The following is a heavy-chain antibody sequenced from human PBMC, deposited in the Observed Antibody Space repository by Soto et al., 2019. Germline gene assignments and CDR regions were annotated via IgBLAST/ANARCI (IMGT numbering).Heavy chain of an antibody. V-gene: IGHV5-10-1*01. CDR3: ASRNFWSGLVGGDYYYGMDI. Sequence: HGESLKISCKGSGYSFTSYWISWVRQMPGKGLEWMGRIDPSDSYTNYSPSFQGHVTISADKSISTAYLQWSSLKASDTAMYYCASRNFWSGLVGGDYYYGMDIWGQGTTVTVSS. CDR1: GYSFTSYW. D-gene: IGHD3-3*01. J-gene: IGHJ6*02. CDR2: IDPSDSYT.